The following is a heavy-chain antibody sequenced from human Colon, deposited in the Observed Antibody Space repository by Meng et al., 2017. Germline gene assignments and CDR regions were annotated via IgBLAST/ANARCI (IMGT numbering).Heavy chain of an antibody. J-gene: IGHJ4*02. V-gene: IGHV4-31*02. CDR1: SVSNISGGYY. CDR2: ISNSGSA. CDR3: ARAGLHSYYFDF. Sequence: QATTQDAGPGVVKTSRTLSLICCVASVSNISGGYYGSWSRHNPQKGVEWIGYISNSGSAYYTPSLKSRVSISGETSKTQFSLKMDTGTAADTALYYCARAGLHSYYFDFWGQGTLVTVSS. D-gene: IGHD2-21*01.